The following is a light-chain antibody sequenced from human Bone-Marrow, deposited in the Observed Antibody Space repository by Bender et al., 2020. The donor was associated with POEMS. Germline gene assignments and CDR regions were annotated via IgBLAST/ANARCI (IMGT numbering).Light chain of an antibody. CDR3: CSYAGNRALV. J-gene: IGLJ2*01. CDR2: DVT. CDR1: SRDVGNYNL. V-gene: IGLV2-23*02. Sequence: QSALTQPASVSGSPGQSIAISCSGTSRDVGNYNLVSWYRQHPGEAPKLMIYDVTKRPSGVSDRFSGSKSGNMAFLTISGLQPEDEADYVCCSYAGNRALVFGGGTKVTVL.